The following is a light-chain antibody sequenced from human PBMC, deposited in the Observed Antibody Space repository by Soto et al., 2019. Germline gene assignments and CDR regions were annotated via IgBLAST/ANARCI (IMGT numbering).Light chain of an antibody. Sequence: QAVVTQEPSLTVSPGGTVTLTCGSSTGAVTHTHYPYWFQQKPGQAPRTLIYDTSSKHSWTPARFSGSLLGGKGALTLSGAQPEDEAEYHCLLSYSGDVVFGGGTKLTVL. CDR3: LLSYSGDVV. V-gene: IGLV7-46*01. J-gene: IGLJ2*01. CDR2: DTS. CDR1: TGAVTHTHY.